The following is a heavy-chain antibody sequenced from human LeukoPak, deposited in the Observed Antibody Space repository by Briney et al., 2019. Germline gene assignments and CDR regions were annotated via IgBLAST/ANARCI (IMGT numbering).Heavy chain of an antibody. J-gene: IGHJ4*02. CDR1: GLTFSSYA. CDR2: ITDSGGST. V-gene: IGHV3-23*01. D-gene: IGHD3-10*01. CDR3: ARTYGFYGSGSYYNKNYFDY. Sequence: PGGSLRLSCSASGLTFSSYAMSWVRQAPGKGLEWVSTITDSGGSTYYADSVKGRFTISRDNSKNTLYLQMNSLSPEDTAVYHCARTYGFYGSGSYYNKNYFDYWGQGTLVIVSS.